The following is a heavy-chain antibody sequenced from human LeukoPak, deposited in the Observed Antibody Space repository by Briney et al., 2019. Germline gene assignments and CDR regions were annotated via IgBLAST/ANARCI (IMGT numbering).Heavy chain of an antibody. V-gene: IGHV1-46*01. Sequence: GASVKDSCKASGYTFTSYYMHWVRQAPGQGLEWMGIINPSGGSTSYAQKFQGRVTMTRDTSTSTVYMELSSLRSEDTAVYYCARDTTGYCSSTSCYKDATDGYYFDYWGQGTLVTVSS. CDR2: INPSGGST. D-gene: IGHD2-2*02. CDR1: GYTFTSYY. CDR3: ARDTTGYCSSTSCYKDATDGYYFDY. J-gene: IGHJ4*02.